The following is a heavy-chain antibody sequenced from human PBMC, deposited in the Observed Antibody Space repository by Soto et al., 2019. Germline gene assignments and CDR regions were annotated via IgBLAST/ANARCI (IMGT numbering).Heavy chain of an antibody. V-gene: IGHV4-31*03. CDR1: GGSISSGGYY. Sequence: SETLSLTCTVSGGSISSGGYYWSWIRQHPGKGLEWIGYIYYSGSTYYNPSLKSRVTISVDTSKNQFSLKLSSVTAADTAVYYCARADYYDSSGYSTGGAYWGQGTLVTVSS. CDR3: ARADYYDSSGYSTGGAY. J-gene: IGHJ4*02. D-gene: IGHD3-22*01. CDR2: IYYSGST.